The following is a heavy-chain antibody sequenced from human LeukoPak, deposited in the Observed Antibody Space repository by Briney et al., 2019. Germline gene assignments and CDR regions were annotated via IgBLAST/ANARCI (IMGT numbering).Heavy chain of an antibody. V-gene: IGHV3-30-3*01. J-gene: IGHJ4*02. D-gene: IGHD3-22*01. CDR2: ISYDGSNK. Sequence: SGGSLRLSCAASGFTFSSYAMHWVRQAPGKGLEWVAVISYDGSNKYYADSVKGRFTISRDNSKNTLCLQMNSLRAEDTAVYYCARGPMYYYVSSGYYARYWGQGTLVTVSS. CDR1: GFTFSSYA. CDR3: ARGPMYYYVSSGYYARY.